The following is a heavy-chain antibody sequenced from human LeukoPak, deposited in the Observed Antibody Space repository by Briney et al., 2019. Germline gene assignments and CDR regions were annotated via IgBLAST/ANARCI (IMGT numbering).Heavy chain of an antibody. J-gene: IGHJ3*02. CDR3: ARGHSSSWQPNDAFDI. V-gene: IGHV3-66*01. CDR1: GFTVSSNY. CDR2: IYSGGST. Sequence: GGSLRLSCAASGFTVSSNYMSWVRQAPGKGLEWVSVIYSGGSTYYADSVKGRFTISRDNAKNSLYLQMNSLRAEDTAVYYCARGHSSSWQPNDAFDIWGEGTMVTVSS. D-gene: IGHD6-13*01.